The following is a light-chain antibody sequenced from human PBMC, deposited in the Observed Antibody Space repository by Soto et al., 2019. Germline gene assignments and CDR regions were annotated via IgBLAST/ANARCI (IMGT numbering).Light chain of an antibody. Sequence: HSVLSQPPPAAGSPGQSVTISCTGTNSDVGGYKYVSWYQQHPGKAPKIMIYEINKRSSGVPDRFWGSKSGNTASLTISGLQAEDEAEYYCCSYAGTYYVFGTGTKVTVL. CDR2: EIN. CDR3: CSYAGTYYV. J-gene: IGLJ1*01. CDR1: NSDVGGYKY. V-gene: IGLV2-8*01.